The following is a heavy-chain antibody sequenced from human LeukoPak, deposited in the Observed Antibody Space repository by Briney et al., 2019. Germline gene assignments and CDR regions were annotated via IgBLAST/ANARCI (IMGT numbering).Heavy chain of an antibody. J-gene: IGHJ4*02. CDR1: GFTFRSYA. D-gene: IGHD3-10*01. CDR2: ISGSGSGI. CDR3: ANPYYYGSGSYYGH. V-gene: IGHV3-23*01. Sequence: HPGGSLRLSCAASGFTFRSYAMTWVRQAPGKGLEWVSSISGSGSGIYYADSVKGRFTISRDNSKNTLYLQMNSLRAEDTAVYYCANPYYYGSGSYYGHWGQGTLVTVSS.